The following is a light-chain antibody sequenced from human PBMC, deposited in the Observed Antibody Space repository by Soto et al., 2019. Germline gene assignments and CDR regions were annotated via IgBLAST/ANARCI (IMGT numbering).Light chain of an antibody. CDR1: SNDVGRYNL. V-gene: IGLV2-23*01. Sequence: QSALTQPASVSGSPEQSITISCTGTSNDVGRYNLVSWYQHHPGKAPKVMIYEATKRPSGVSNRFSGSKSGNTASLTISGLQTEDEAEYYCCAYAGSGTVVFGGGTKLTVL. CDR3: CAYAGSGTVV. J-gene: IGLJ3*02. CDR2: EAT.